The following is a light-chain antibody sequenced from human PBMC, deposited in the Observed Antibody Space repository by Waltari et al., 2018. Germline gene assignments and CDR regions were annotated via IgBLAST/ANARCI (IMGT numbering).Light chain of an antibody. CDR2: QDP. Sequence: SYELTQPPSVSVSPGQTATITYSGDNVGEKNACWYQQKPGQSPIMVIYQDPKRPSGIPERFSASNSGNTATLTISGTQPMDEAYYYCQAWVSTITSAVFGPGTKVTVL. CDR3: QAWVSTITSAV. CDR1: NVGEKN. J-gene: IGLJ1*01. V-gene: IGLV3-1*01.